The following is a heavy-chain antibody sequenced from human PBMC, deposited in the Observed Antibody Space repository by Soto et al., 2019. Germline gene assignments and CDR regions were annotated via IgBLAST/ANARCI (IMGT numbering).Heavy chain of an antibody. J-gene: IGHJ6*01. CDR2: ISYDGSNK. V-gene: IGHV3-30*18. D-gene: IGHD3-10*01. Sequence: GGSLRLSCAASVFTFSSYGMHWVRQGPGKGLEWVSVISYDGSNKYYADSVKGRFTISRDNSKNTLYLQMNSLRAEETAVYYCAKEGHQYYRNYYCYGMAVWAQGTTVTVSS. CDR3: AKEGHQYYRNYYCYGMAV. CDR1: VFTFSSYG.